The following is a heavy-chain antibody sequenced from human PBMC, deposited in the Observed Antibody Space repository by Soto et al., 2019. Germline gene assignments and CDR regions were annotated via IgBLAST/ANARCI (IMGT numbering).Heavy chain of an antibody. V-gene: IGHV4-30-2*01. Sequence: QLQLQESGSGLVKPSETLSLTCTVSGGSITTAGYSWSWIRQPPGKALEWIGYVYHTGNAYPKPSLKSRVTISLDRSKNQFSLKMTSVTAADTAVYYCARDVRFFHPWGQGTLVTVSS. D-gene: IGHD3-10*01. CDR3: ARDVRFFHP. CDR2: VYHTGNA. CDR1: GGSITTAGYS. J-gene: IGHJ5*02.